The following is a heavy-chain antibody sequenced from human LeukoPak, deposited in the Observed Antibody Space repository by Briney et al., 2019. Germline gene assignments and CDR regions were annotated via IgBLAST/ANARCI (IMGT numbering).Heavy chain of an antibody. D-gene: IGHD3-9*01. V-gene: IGHV3-30*02. Sequence: PGGSLRLSCAASGFTFSSYGMDWVRQAPGKGLEWVAFIRYDGNNKYYAKSVKGRFTISRDNSKNTLYLQMNSLRAEDTAVYYCATLILTGYYFDYWGQGTLVTVSS. J-gene: IGHJ4*02. CDR2: IRYDGNNK. CDR1: GFTFSSYG. CDR3: ATLILTGYYFDY.